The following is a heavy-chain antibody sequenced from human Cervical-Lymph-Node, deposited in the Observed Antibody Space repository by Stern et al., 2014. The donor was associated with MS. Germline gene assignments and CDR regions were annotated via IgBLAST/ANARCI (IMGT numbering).Heavy chain of an antibody. CDR3: ARSPQDVGAYYYGMDV. Sequence: VQLLESGPGLVKPSEALSLTCTISGGSMTSYYWTWVRQPPGKGLEWIGHIFYDGSTHYDPSLQSRVTLSRDTSKNQFSVKLRSVTAADTAVYYCARSPQDVGAYYYGMDVWGQGTTVTVSS. J-gene: IGHJ6*02. CDR1: GGSMTSYY. V-gene: IGHV4-59*01. D-gene: IGHD3-10*01. CDR2: IFYDGST.